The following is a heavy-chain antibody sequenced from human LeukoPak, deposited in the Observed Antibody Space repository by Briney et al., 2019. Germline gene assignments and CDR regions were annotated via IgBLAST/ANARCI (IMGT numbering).Heavy chain of an antibody. J-gene: IGHJ4*02. CDR1: GGSISSGGYY. CDR2: IYYSGST. V-gene: IGHV4-31*03. CDR3: ARELGIAARRPDRYFDY. Sequence: SQTLSLTCTVSGGSISSGGYYWSWIRQHRGKGLEWIGYIYYSGSTYYNPSLKTRVTISVDTSKNQFSLKLSSVTAADTAVYYCARELGIAARRPDRYFDYWGQGTLVTVSS. D-gene: IGHD6-6*01.